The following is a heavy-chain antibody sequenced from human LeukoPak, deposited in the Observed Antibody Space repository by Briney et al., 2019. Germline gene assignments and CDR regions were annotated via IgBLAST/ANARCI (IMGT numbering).Heavy chain of an antibody. CDR2: ISYDGSNK. CDR3: AKDPRRFASSGYYYFDY. V-gene: IGHV3-30*18. J-gene: IGHJ4*02. CDR1: GFTFSSYG. D-gene: IGHD3-22*01. Sequence: GGSLRLSCAASGFTFSSYGMHWVRQAPGKGLEWVAVISYDGSNKYYADSVKGRFTISRDNSKNTLYLQMNSLRAEDTAVYYYAKDPRRFASSGYYYFDYWGQGTLVTVSS.